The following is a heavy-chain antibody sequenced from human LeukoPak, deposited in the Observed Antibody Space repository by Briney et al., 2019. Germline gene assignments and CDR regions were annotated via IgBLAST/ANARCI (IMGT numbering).Heavy chain of an antibody. V-gene: IGHV4-4*02. CDR3: AREGGCSGGSCSAFDF. Sequence: SGTLSLTCAVSGGSVTSSNWWNWIRQPPGKGLEWIGEISHSGSTNYNPSLRSRVTISVDKSNNQFSLRLTSVTAADTAVYYCAREGGCSGGSCSAFDFWGQGTLVTVSS. CDR1: GGSVTSSNW. J-gene: IGHJ4*02. D-gene: IGHD2-15*01. CDR2: ISHSGST.